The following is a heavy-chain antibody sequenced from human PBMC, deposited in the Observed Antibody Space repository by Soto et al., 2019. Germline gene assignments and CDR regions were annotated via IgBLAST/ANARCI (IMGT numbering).Heavy chain of an antibody. D-gene: IGHD1-26*01. CDR2: IGPESGAT. CDR3: GRGRSGQIVVFY. V-gene: IGHV1-2*02. J-gene: IGHJ4*02. CDR1: GYTFTGHY. Sequence: ASVKVSCKASGYTFTGHYIHWVRQAPEQGPEWMGEIGPESGATRYAQKFQGRVTMTRDTSITTVYMELKNLSPDDTAVYYCGRGRSGQIVVFYWGQGTPVTVSS.